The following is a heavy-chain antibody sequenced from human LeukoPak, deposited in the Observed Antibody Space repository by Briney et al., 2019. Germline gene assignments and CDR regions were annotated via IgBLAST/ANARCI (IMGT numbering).Heavy chain of an antibody. CDR3: AKDPGYSYGTSFDY. J-gene: IGHJ4*02. CDR1: GFTFSSYG. V-gene: IGHV3-30*02. D-gene: IGHD5-18*01. CDR2: IRYDGSNT. Sequence: PRGSLRLSCAASGFTFSSYGMHWVRQAPGKGLEWVAFIRYDGSNTYYADSVKGRFTISRDNSKNTLYLQMNSLRAEDTAVYYCAKDPGYSYGTSFDYWGQGTLVTVSS.